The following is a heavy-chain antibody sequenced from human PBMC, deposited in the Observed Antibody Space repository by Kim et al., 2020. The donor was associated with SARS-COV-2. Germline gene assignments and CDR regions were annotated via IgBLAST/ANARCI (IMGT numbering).Heavy chain of an antibody. V-gene: IGHV3-23*01. J-gene: IGHJ4*02. CDR3: AKDGEASTVVNEWLYYFDY. D-gene: IGHD3-3*01. CDR1: GFTFSSYA. Sequence: GGSLRLSCAASGFTFSSYAMSWVRQAPGKGLVWVSAISGSGGSTYYADSVKGRFTISRDNSKNTLYLQMNSLRAEDTAVYYCAKDGEASTVVNEWLYYFDYWGQGTLVTVSS. CDR2: ISGSGGST.